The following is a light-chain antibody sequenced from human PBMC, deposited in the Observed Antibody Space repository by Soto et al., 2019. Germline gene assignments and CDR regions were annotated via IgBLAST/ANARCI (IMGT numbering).Light chain of an antibody. J-gene: IGKJ1*01. CDR2: DAS. Sequence: EIVLTQSPATLSLSPGEMATLCCRASQSISRYLAWYQQRPGRAPRILIYDASNRATGIPARFSGSGSGTDFTLTISSLEPEDFAVYYCQHRSNWWTFGQGTKVDIK. CDR1: QSISRY. V-gene: IGKV3-11*01. CDR3: QHRSNWWT.